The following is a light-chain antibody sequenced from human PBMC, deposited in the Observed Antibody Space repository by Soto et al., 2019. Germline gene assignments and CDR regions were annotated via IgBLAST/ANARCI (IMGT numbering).Light chain of an antibody. Sequence: EIVMTQSPVTLSVSPGERATLSCRASQSVSTNLAWYQQKPGQAPRLLIYGASVWATGIPDRFSGSGSGTEFTLTISGLQSEDFAVYYCRQYHNWPRTFGQGTRVEIK. V-gene: IGKV3-15*01. CDR3: RQYHNWPRT. CDR2: GAS. CDR1: QSVSTN. J-gene: IGKJ1*01.